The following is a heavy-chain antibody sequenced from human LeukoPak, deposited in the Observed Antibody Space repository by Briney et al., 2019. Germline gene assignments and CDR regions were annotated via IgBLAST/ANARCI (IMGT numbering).Heavy chain of an antibody. CDR3: ARAPYYDILTGYYNRNYYYCMDV. CDR2: IIPIFGTA. V-gene: IGHV1-69*05. D-gene: IGHD3-9*01. CDR1: GGTFSSYA. J-gene: IGHJ6*03. Sequence: GSSVKVSCKASGGTFSSYAISWVRQAPGQGLEWMGGIIPIFGTANYAQKFQGRVAITTDESTSTAYMELSSLRSEDTAVYYCARAPYYDILTGYYNRNYYYCMDVWGKGTTVTVSS.